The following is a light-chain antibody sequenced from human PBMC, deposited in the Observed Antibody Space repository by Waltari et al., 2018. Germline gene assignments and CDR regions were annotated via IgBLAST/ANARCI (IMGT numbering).Light chain of an antibody. J-gene: IGKJ4*01. CDR2: AAS. Sequence: DIQMTQSPTPLSASVGDRVTITCRASHVISIYLAWYQQKPEKVPKLLIYAASTLQSGVPSRFSGSGSGTDFTLTISSLQPEDVATYYCQNYNRVPLTFGGGTKVEIK. V-gene: IGKV1-27*01. CDR1: HVISIY. CDR3: QNYNRVPLT.